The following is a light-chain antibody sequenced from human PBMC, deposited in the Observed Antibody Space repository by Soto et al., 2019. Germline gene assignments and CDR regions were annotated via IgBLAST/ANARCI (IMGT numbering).Light chain of an antibody. CDR3: QHYVTWPLA. J-gene: IGKJ4*01. Sequence: EVVMTQSPATLSVSPGERATLSCRASRGIGSTLAWYQQKPGQTPRLLIYDTSTRATSVPGRCIGCRSGTEFTLTITSLQPADFAIYYCQHYVTWPLAFGGGTRIESK. V-gene: IGKV3-15*01. CDR1: RGIGST. CDR2: DTS.